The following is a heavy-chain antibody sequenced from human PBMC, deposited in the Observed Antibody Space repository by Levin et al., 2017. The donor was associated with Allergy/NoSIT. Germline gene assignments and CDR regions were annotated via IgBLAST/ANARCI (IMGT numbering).Heavy chain of an antibody. Sequence: GGSLRLSCAASGFTVSSNYMSWVRQAPGKGLEWVSLIYPDGRTYYADSVKGRFTISRDNSKNKLHLQMNSLRAEDTAVYYCMRDVLSLGYIQSKDVWGQGTTVTVSS. D-gene: IGHD5-24*01. CDR2: IYPDGRT. J-gene: IGHJ6*02. CDR1: GFTVSSNY. CDR3: MRDVLSLGYIQSKDV. V-gene: IGHV3-53*01.